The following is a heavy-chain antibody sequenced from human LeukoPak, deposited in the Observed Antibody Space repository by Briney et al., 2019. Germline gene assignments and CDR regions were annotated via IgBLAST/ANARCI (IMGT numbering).Heavy chain of an antibody. CDR2: IYSGGST. J-gene: IGHJ3*01. CDR3: ASYVDTAMAAGVAFDV. D-gene: IGHD5-18*01. CDR1: GFTVSSNY. Sequence: GGSLRLSCAASGFTVSSNYMSWVRQAPGKGLEWVSVIYSGGSTYYADSVKGRFTISRDNSKNTLYLQMNSLRAEDTAVYYCASYVDTAMAAGVAFDVWGQGTMVTVSS. V-gene: IGHV3-53*01.